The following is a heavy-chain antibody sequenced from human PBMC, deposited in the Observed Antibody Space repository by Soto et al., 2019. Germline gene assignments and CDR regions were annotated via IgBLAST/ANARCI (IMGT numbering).Heavy chain of an antibody. CDR3: ARGSFRGWNDPSDY. V-gene: IGHV1-69*13. J-gene: IGHJ4*02. Sequence: SVKVSCKASGGTFSSYAISWVRQAPGQGLEWMGGIIPIFGTANYAQKFQGRVTITADESTSTAYMELSSLRSEDTAVYYCARGSFRGWNDPSDYWAREPWSPSPQ. CDR1: GGTFSSYA. CDR2: IIPIFGTA. D-gene: IGHD1-1*01.